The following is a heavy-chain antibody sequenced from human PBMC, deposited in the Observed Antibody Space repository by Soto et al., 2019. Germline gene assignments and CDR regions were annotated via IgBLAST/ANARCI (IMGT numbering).Heavy chain of an antibody. Sequence: GESLKISCKGSGYSFTSYWISWVRQMPGKGLEWMGRIDPSDSYTNYSPSFQGHVTISADKSISTAYLQWSSLKASDTAMYYCARHAYYYDSRHSYYYGMDVWGQGTTVTVSS. CDR2: IDPSDSYT. CDR1: GYSFTSYW. V-gene: IGHV5-10-1*01. D-gene: IGHD3-22*01. J-gene: IGHJ6*02. CDR3: ARHAYYYDSRHSYYYGMDV.